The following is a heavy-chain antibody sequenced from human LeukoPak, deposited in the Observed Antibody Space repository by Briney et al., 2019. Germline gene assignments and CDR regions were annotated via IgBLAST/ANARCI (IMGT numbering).Heavy chain of an antibody. V-gene: IGHV3-74*01. J-gene: IGHJ3*02. CDR1: GFTFSSYW. CDR2: INSDGSST. D-gene: IGHD6-13*01. Sequence: GGSLRLSCAASGFTFSSYWMHWVRQAPGKGLVWVSRINSDGSSTSYADSVKGRFTISRDNAKNTLYLQMNSLRAEDTAVYYCARESIAVAAYAFGIWGQGTMVTVSS. CDR3: ARESIAVAAYAFGI.